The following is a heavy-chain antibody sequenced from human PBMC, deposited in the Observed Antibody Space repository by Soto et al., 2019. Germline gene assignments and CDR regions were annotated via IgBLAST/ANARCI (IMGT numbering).Heavy chain of an antibody. J-gene: IGHJ6*02. CDR3: ALGNAMDV. CDR1: GGTFSSFA. D-gene: IGHD7-27*01. Sequence: QVQLVQSGAEGKKPGSSVKVSCKASGGTFSSFAINWVRQAPGQGPQWMGGIMPIVGTPNYAQRFQGRVTIITDEVTSTAYMELTSLPVEDTAVYYCALGNAMDVWGQGTTVTVSS. V-gene: IGHV1-69*01. CDR2: IMPIVGTP.